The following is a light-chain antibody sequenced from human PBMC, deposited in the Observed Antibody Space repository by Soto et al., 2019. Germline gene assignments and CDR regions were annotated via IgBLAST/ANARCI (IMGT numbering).Light chain of an antibody. J-gene: IGLJ3*02. CDR2: EVS. Sequence: QSALTQPASVSGSPGQSITISCTGTSSDIGNYDFVSWYQQVPGTAPKAMIYEVSSRPSGVSNRFSGSKSDTSASLAISGLQFEDEAVYYCAAWDDSLSGPVFGGGTKVTVL. V-gene: IGLV2-14*01. CDR3: AAWDDSLSGPV. CDR1: SSDIGNYDF.